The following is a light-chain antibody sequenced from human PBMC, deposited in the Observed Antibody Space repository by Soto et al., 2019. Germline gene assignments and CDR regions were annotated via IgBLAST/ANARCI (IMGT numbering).Light chain of an antibody. V-gene: IGKV3-11*01. CDR2: DAS. CDR3: PQRSNWPLT. CDR1: QSVSSY. J-gene: IGKJ1*01. Sequence: EIVLTQSPATLSLSPVERATLSCRSSQSVSSYLAWYQQKPGQAPRLLIYDASNRATGIPARFSGSGSGTDFTLTISSLEPEDFAVYYCPQRSNWPLTFGQGTKVEIK.